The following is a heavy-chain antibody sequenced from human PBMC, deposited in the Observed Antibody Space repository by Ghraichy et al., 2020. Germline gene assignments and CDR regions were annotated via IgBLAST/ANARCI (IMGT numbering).Heavy chain of an antibody. Sequence: SETLSLTCTVSGGSISSYYWSWIRQPPGKGLEWIGYIYYSGSTNYNPSLKSRVTISVDTSKNQFSLKLSSVTAADTAVYYCARLGREYDFWSGGDFDYWGQGTLVTVSS. J-gene: IGHJ4*02. CDR2: IYYSGST. CDR1: GGSISSYY. V-gene: IGHV4-59*01. CDR3: ARLGREYDFWSGGDFDY. D-gene: IGHD3-3*01.